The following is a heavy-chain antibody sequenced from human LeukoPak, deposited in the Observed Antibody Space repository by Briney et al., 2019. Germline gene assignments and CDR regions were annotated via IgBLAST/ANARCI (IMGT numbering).Heavy chain of an antibody. Sequence: GESLKISCKGSGYSFTSYWINLVRQMPGKGLEWVGRIDPSDSYANYSPSFQGHVTISADKSINTAYLQWSSLKASDTAMYYCARPRLNTAMITGAWDFDYCGQGTLVTVSS. V-gene: IGHV5-10-1*01. CDR3: ARPRLNTAMITGAWDFDY. J-gene: IGHJ4*02. D-gene: IGHD5-18*01. CDR1: GYSFTSYW. CDR2: IDPSDSYA.